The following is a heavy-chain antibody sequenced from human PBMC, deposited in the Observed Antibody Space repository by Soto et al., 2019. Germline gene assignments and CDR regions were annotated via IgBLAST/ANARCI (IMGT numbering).Heavy chain of an antibody. J-gene: IGHJ6*02. CDR3: ARDSKGTYYYGMDV. CDR1: GGSFSGYY. D-gene: IGHD3-22*01. CDR2: INHSGST. Sequence: QVQLQQWGAGLLKPSETLSLTCAVYGGSFSGYYWSWIRQPPEKGLEWIGEINHSGSTNYNPSLKSRVTISVDTSKNQFYVKLSSVTAADTAVYYCARDSKGTYYYGMDVWDQGTTVTVSS. V-gene: IGHV4-34*01.